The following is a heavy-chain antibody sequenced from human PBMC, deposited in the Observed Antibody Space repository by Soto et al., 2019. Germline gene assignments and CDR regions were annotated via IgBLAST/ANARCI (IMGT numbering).Heavy chain of an antibody. Sequence: GGSLRLSCAASGFKFSGSWMSWVRQSPGGRLEWVANIKQDGGEIYFVDSVRGRFTISRDNAKNSVSLQMDSLRAEDTAVYYCAGEREFHDNSALGNWVPGTLVTVSS. CDR3: AGEREFHDNSALGN. CDR1: GFKFSGSW. J-gene: IGHJ4*02. CDR2: IKQDGGEI. V-gene: IGHV3-7*01. D-gene: IGHD3-22*01.